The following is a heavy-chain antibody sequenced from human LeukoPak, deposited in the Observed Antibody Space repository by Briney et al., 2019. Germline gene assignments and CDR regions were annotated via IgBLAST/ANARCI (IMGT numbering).Heavy chain of an antibody. CDR2: INHSGST. CDR1: GGSFSGYY. D-gene: IGHD4-17*01. V-gene: IGHV4-34*01. Sequence: PSETLSLTCAVYGGSFSGYYWSWIRQPPGKGLEWIGEINHSGSTNYNPSLESRVTISVDTSKNQFSLKLSSVTAADTAVYYCARVGTTVTTSRWYNWFDPWGQGTLVTVSS. CDR3: ARVGTTVTTSRWYNWFDP. J-gene: IGHJ5*02.